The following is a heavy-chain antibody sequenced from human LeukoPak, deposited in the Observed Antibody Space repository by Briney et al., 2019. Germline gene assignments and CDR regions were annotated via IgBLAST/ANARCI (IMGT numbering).Heavy chain of an antibody. CDR2: IYHSGNT. D-gene: IGHD4-17*01. CDR1: GGSISSGGYF. V-gene: IGHV4-39*07. CDR3: ARDFADYGDSFDY. J-gene: IGHJ4*02. Sequence: PSETLSLTCAVSGGSISSGGYFWGWIRQPPGKGLEWIGSIYHSGNTYYNPSLKSRVTISVDTSKNQFSLKLSSVTAADTAVYYCARDFADYGDSFDYWGQGTLVTVSS.